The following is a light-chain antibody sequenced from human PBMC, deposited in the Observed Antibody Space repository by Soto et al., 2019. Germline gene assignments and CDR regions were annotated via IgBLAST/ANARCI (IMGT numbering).Light chain of an antibody. CDR2: SDN. J-gene: IGLJ1*01. V-gene: IGLV1-47*02. Sequence: QAVVTQPPSASGTPGQRVTISCSGGSSNIGRNYVYWYQRLPGTAPRLLIHSDNQRPSGVPDRFSGSKSGTSASLSISGLRSEDEGEYYCAAWDDSRSGYHVFGTGTKLTVL. CDR1: SSNIGRNY. CDR3: AAWDDSRSGYHV.